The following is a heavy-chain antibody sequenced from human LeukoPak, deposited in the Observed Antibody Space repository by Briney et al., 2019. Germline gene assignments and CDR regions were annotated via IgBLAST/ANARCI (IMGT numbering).Heavy chain of an antibody. CDR2: INTNTGSP. CDR3: ARVLPYYDSSGARGRNNHGVAFDI. V-gene: IGHV7-4-1*02. Sequence: ASVKVSCKASGYTFTSYAMNWVRQAPGQWLESMGWINTNTGSPTYAQGFTGRFVFSLDTSVSTAYLQISSVKAEDTAVYYCARVLPYYDSSGARGRNNHGVAFDIWGQGTMVTVSS. CDR1: GYTFTSYA. D-gene: IGHD3-22*01. J-gene: IGHJ3*02.